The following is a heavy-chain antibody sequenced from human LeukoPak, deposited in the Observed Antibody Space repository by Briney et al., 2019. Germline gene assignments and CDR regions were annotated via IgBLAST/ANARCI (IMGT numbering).Heavy chain of an antibody. Sequence: GGSLRLSCAASGFTFSSYAMSWVRQAPGKGLEWVSAISGSGGSTYYAYSVKGRFTISRDNSKNTLYLQMNSLRAEDTAVYYCAKGRYYYDSSGYSPLDYWGQGTLVTVSS. CDR1: GFTFSSYA. D-gene: IGHD3-22*01. J-gene: IGHJ4*02. CDR2: ISGSGGST. CDR3: AKGRYYYDSSGYSPLDY. V-gene: IGHV3-23*01.